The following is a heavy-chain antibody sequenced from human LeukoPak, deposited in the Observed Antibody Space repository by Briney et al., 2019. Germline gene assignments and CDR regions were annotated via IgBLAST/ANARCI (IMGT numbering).Heavy chain of an antibody. Sequence: QPGRSLRLSCAASGFTFDDYAMHWVRQAPGKGLEWVSGISWNSGSIGYADSVKGRFTISRDNAKNSLYLQMNSLRAEDMASYYCAKDIRHYDSSGCDYWGQGTLVTVSS. CDR1: GFTFDDYA. CDR3: AKDIRHYDSSGCDY. D-gene: IGHD3-22*01. J-gene: IGHJ4*02. CDR2: ISWNSGSI. V-gene: IGHV3-9*03.